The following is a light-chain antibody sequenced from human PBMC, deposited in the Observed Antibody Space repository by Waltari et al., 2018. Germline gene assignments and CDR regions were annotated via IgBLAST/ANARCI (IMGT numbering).Light chain of an antibody. CDR3: SSYSDSSTLEL. V-gene: IGLV2-23*02. CDR2: GVR. CDR1: DSDIGSYNL. Sequence: QSALTQPASVSGSPGQTITISCTGTDSDIGSYNLVSWYQQHPGKVPKLLISGVRNRQSGVFTRFSGSKSGNTASLTISGLQAEDEADYYCSSYSDSSTLELFGAGTKVTVL. J-gene: IGLJ1*01.